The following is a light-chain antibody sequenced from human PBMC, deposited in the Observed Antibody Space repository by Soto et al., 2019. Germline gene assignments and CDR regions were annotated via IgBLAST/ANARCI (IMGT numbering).Light chain of an antibody. CDR3: CSYAGSSTYV. J-gene: IGLJ1*01. V-gene: IGLV2-23*02. CDR2: EVS. CDR1: SIDVGTYHL. Sequence: QSALTQPASVSGSPGQSITISCTGTSIDVGTYHLVSWYQQHPGKAPKLMIYEVSKRPSGVSNRSSGSKSGNTASLTISGLQAEDEADYYCCSYAGSSTYVFGVGTKLTVL.